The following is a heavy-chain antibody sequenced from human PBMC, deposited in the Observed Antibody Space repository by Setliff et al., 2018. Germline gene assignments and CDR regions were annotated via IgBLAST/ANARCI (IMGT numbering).Heavy chain of an antibody. Sequence: ASVKVSCKASGYTITNFALNWVRQAPGQGLEWLGGTIPNFGTTNYAQEFQGRVTIITDESTSTAYMELSSLRFEDTAVYYCAREGVDTRSSTDYRYYMDVWGKGTTVTVSS. V-gene: IGHV1-69*05. CDR2: TIPNFGTT. CDR1: GYTITNFA. J-gene: IGHJ6*03. D-gene: IGHD5-18*01. CDR3: AREGVDTRSSTDYRYYMDV.